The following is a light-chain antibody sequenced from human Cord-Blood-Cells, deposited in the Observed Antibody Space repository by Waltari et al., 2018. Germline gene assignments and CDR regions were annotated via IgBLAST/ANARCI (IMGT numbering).Light chain of an antibody. J-gene: IGKJ3*01. Sequence: ETVLTQSPGTLSLSPGERATLSCRASQSVSSSYLAWYQQKPGQAPRLLIYGASSRATGIPDRFSGSGSETDFTLTISRLEPEDFAVYYCQQYGSSFTFGPGTKVDIK. CDR2: GAS. CDR3: QQYGSSFT. CDR1: QSVSSSY. V-gene: IGKV3-20*01.